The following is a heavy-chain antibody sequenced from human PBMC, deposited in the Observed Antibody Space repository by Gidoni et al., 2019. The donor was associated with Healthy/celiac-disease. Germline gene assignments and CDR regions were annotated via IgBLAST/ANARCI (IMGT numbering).Heavy chain of an antibody. D-gene: IGHD2-2*01. CDR3: VGRSAAIHAFDI. CDR1: GFTFSRYG. V-gene: IGHV3-30*03. CDR2: ISYDGSKK. Sequence: QVQLVESGGGVVQPGRSLRLSCAASGFTFSRYGMHWVRQAPGKGLELVAVISYDGSKKYYADAVKGRFTISRDNSKNTLYLQMNSLRAEDTAVYYCVGRSAAIHAFDIWGQGTMVTVSS. J-gene: IGHJ3*02.